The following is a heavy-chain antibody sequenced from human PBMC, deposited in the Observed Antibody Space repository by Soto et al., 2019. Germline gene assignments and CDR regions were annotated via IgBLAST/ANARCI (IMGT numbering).Heavy chain of an antibody. V-gene: IGHV4-61*01. CDR1: GGSVSNGMYY. Sequence: SETLSLTCTVSGGSVSNGMYYWSWIRQPPGKGLEWIGNVYFTGTTIYNPSLKSRVTMSADTYKDQFFLKLTSVTAADTAVYYCARYCSNSDCRHLYYFDYWGLGTLVTVSS. J-gene: IGHJ4*02. CDR3: ARYCSNSDCRHLYYFDY. D-gene: IGHD2-2*01. CDR2: VYFTGTT.